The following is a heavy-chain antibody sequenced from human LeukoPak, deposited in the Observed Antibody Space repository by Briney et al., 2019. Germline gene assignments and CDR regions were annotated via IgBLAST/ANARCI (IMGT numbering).Heavy chain of an antibody. CDR2: IYFPGNT. J-gene: IGHJ5*02. Sequence: SETLSFTCTVSGGSLNPYYWSWIRQPQGKGLEWIGYIYFPGNTNYNPSLKSRVTISVDTPKNQFSLKVISVTAADTAVYYCARHPLGLGEFLFDPWGQGTLVTVSS. V-gene: IGHV4-59*08. CDR3: ARHPLGLGEFLFDP. CDR1: GGSLNPYY. D-gene: IGHD3-10*01.